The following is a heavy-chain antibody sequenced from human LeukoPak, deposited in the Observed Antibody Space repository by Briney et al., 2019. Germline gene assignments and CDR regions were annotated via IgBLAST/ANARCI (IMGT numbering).Heavy chain of an antibody. Sequence: GRSLRLSCSAPGFIFSSYAMHCARQAPGTGLEWVAVIWNDGGNKYYADSVKGRFTISRDNSKNTLYLQMNSLRAEDTALYYCARRKAAAGNPNWFDPWGQGTLVTVSS. CDR2: IWNDGGNK. D-gene: IGHD6-13*01. CDR3: ARRKAAAGNPNWFDP. CDR1: GFIFSSYA. V-gene: IGHV3-33*08. J-gene: IGHJ5*02.